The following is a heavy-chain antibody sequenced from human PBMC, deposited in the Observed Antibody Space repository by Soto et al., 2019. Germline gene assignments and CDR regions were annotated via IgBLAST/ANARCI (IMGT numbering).Heavy chain of an antibody. CDR2: IDWDDDK. Sequence: SGPTLVNPTQTLTLTCTFSGFSLSTSGMCVSWIRQPPGKALEWLARIDWDDDKYYSTSLKTRLTISKDTSKNQVVLTMTNMDPVDTATYYCALYSVSLYDYCDVMYVWGRGTTDIGSS. V-gene: IGHV2-70*11. CDR3: ALYSVSLYDYCDVMYV. D-gene: IGHD2-21*01. J-gene: IGHJ6*02. CDR1: GFSLSTSGMC.